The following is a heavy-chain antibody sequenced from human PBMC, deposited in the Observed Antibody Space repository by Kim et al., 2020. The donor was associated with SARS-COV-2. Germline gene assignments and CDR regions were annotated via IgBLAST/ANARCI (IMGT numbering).Heavy chain of an antibody. CDR3: ARDSHDYGDYYFDY. CDR2: IYYSGST. CDR1: GGSISSYY. V-gene: IGHV4-59*13. Sequence: SETLSLTCTVSGGSISSYYWSWIRQPPGKGLEWIGYIYYSGSTNYNPSLKSRVTISVDTSKNQFSLKLSSVTAADTAVYYCARDSHDYGDYYFDYWGQGTLVTVSS. D-gene: IGHD4-17*01. J-gene: IGHJ4*02.